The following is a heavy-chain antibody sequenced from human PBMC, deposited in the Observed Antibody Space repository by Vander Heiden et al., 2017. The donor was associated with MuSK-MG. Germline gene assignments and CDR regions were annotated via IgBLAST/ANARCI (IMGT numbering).Heavy chain of an antibody. V-gene: IGHV3-23*01. CDR1: GFTFGSPA. CDR2: ISGSGGNT. CDR3: AKAFLPGPFDY. D-gene: IGHD3-10*01. J-gene: IGHJ4*02. Sequence: EMRLLESGGGLVQPGGSLRLSCAASGFTFGSPAMSWVRQAPGKGLEWVSAISGSGGNTYYADSVKGRFTISRDNSKNTLYLEMNSLRVEDTAIYYCAKAFLPGPFDYWGQGTLVTVSS.